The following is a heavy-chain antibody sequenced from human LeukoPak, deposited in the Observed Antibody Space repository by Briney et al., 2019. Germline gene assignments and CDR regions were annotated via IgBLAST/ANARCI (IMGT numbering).Heavy chain of an antibody. CDR2: ISISSNYI. J-gene: IGHJ5*02. CDR1: GFTFSRYS. Sequence: PGGSLRLSCAASGFTFSRYSMNWVRQAPGKGLEWVSSISISSNYIYYADSVKGRFTISRDNAKNSLYLQVNSLRAEDTAVYYCARALRDGYNLPFDPWGQGTLVTVSS. CDR3: ARALRDGYNLPFDP. V-gene: IGHV3-21*01. D-gene: IGHD5-24*01.